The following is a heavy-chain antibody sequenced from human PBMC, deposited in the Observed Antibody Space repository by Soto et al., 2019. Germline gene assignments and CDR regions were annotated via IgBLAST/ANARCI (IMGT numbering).Heavy chain of an antibody. CDR2: IYYSVST. Sequence: KPXASLSLTCTVPGASISSYYWSWIRQPPGKGLEWIGYIYYSVSTNYNPSLKSRVTISVGTSKNQFSLKLSSVTAADTAVYYCARDSLARYCSGGSCDDWFDPWGQRTLVTVSS. D-gene: IGHD2-15*01. CDR3: ARDSLARYCSGGSCDDWFDP. V-gene: IGHV4-59*01. CDR1: GASISSYY. J-gene: IGHJ5*02.